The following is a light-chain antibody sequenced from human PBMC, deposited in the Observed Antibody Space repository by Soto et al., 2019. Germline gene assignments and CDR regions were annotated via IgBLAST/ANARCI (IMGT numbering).Light chain of an antibody. J-gene: IGLJ2*01. Sequence: QSALTQPPSASGSPGQSVTISCTGTSSDVGGYNYVSWYQQLPGKAPKLMIYEVSKRPSGVPDRFSASKSGNTASLTVSGLQAEDEADYYCSSYTISTTLIFGGGTKVTVL. V-gene: IGLV2-8*01. CDR2: EVS. CDR1: SSDVGGYNY. CDR3: SSYTISTTLI.